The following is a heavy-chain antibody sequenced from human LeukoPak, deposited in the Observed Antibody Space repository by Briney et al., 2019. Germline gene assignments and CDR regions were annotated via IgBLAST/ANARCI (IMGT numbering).Heavy chain of an antibody. V-gene: IGHV3-74*01. CDR2: ISSEGPST. CDR1: GFTFSRSL. Sequence: GGSLRLSCSASGFTFSRSLVHWVPRAPGKGLVWVSRISSEGPSTNYAGSVKGRFIISRDNAKNTLYLQMNSVRAEDTAVYFCARVRSSSWFDYWGQGTLVAVSS. J-gene: IGHJ4*02. D-gene: IGHD6-13*01. CDR3: ARVRSSSWFDY.